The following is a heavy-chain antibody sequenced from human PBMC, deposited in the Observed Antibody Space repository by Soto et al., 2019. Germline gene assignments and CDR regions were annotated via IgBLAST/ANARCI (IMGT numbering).Heavy chain of an antibody. V-gene: IGHV3-23*01. Sequence: PGGSLRLSCAASGFTFSNYAMSWVRQAPGKGLEWVSGISNSGGDTSYADSVKGRFTISRDNSKNTLYLQMNSLRAEDTAVYYCAKDRVDTAMVPYYFDYWGQGTLVTVSS. CDR1: GFTFSNYA. CDR3: AKDRVDTAMVPYYFDY. D-gene: IGHD5-18*01. J-gene: IGHJ4*02. CDR2: ISNSGGDT.